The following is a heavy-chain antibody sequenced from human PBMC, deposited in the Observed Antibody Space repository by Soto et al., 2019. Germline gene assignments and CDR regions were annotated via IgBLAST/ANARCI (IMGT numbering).Heavy chain of an antibody. V-gene: IGHV1-69*12. Sequence: QVQLVQSGAEVKKPGSSVKVSCKASGGTFSSYAISWVRQAPGQGLEWMGGIIPIFGTANYAQKFQGRVTITADESTSTAYMELSSLRSEDTAVYYCARAHTGELLPENYYGMDVWGQGTTVTVSS. D-gene: IGHD1-26*01. J-gene: IGHJ6*02. CDR2: IIPIFGTA. CDR3: ARAHTGELLPENYYGMDV. CDR1: GGTFSSYA.